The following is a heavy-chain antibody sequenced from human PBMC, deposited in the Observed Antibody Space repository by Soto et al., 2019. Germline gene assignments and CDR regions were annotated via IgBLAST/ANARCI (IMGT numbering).Heavy chain of an antibody. D-gene: IGHD3-16*01. CDR2: INHSGST. CDR3: ARVLVGWGSYYYYYGMDV. Sequence: SETLSLTCTVSGGSISSSSYYWSWIRQPPGKGLEWIGEINHSGSTNYNPSLKSRVTISVDTSKNQFSLKLSSVTAADTAVYYCARVLVGWGSYYYYYGMDVWGQGTTVTVSS. V-gene: IGHV4-39*07. J-gene: IGHJ6*02. CDR1: GGSISSSSYY.